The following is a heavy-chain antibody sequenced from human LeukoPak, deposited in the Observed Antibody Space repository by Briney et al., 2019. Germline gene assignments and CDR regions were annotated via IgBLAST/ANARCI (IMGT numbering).Heavy chain of an antibody. CDR2: IYYSGST. V-gene: IGHV4-59*01. Sequence: SETLSLTCTVSGDSITNYYCSWIRQPPGKGLEWIGYIYYSGSTNYNPSLKSRVTISVDTSKNQFSLRLTSVTAADTAVYYCARDWVDYYGSGSYYNWFDPWGQGTLVTVSS. CDR1: GDSITNYY. D-gene: IGHD3-10*01. J-gene: IGHJ5*02. CDR3: ARDWVDYYGSGSYYNWFDP.